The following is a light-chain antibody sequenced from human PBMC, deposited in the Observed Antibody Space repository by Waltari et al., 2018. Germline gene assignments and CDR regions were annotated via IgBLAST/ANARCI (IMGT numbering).Light chain of an antibody. CDR3: QQRRNWPLT. J-gene: IGKJ4*01. Sequence: EIVLTQSPAILSFSPGERATLSCRTSQSVGTYLAWYQQLPGQSPRLLIYDASDRATGIPARFSGSGSETDFTLTISSLQPEDFAVYYCQQRRNWPLTFGGGTRVEI. CDR1: QSVGTY. CDR2: DAS. V-gene: IGKV3-11*01.